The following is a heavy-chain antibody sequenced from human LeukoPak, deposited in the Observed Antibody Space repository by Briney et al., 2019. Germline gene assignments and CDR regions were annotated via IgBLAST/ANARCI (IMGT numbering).Heavy chain of an antibody. V-gene: IGHV3-30*14. D-gene: IGHD3-9*01. CDR2: ISYDGSNK. CDR3: VLYFDRNWFDP. Sequence: GGSLRLSCAASGFTFSSYAMPWVRQAPGKGLEWVAVISYDGSNKYYADSVKGRFTISRDNSKNTLYLQMNSLRAEDTAVYYCVLYFDRNWFDPWGQGTLVTVSS. CDR1: GFTFSSYA. J-gene: IGHJ5*02.